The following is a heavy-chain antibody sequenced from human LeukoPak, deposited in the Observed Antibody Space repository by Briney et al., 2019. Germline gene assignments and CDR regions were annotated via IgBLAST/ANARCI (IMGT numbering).Heavy chain of an antibody. V-gene: IGHV4-59*08. CDR2: VYYTGSV. CDR3: ARLAPVAHSGDYLGYFDY. Sequence: SETLSLTCTVSGGSMTNYYWTRVRQYPGKGLEWFGYVYYTGSVNYNPSLKSRVTILVDSSKTHFSLNLSSVTAADTAVYYCARLAPVAHSGDYLGYFDYWGQGVLVTVSS. CDR1: GGSMTNYY. J-gene: IGHJ4*02. D-gene: IGHD4-17*01.